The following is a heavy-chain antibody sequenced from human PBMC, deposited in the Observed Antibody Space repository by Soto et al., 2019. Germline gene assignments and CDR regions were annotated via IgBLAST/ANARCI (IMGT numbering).Heavy chain of an antibody. D-gene: IGHD3-10*01. J-gene: IGHJ4*02. V-gene: IGHV3-21*01. CDR3: AREIYYYGSGSYPPGRY. Sequence: PGGSLRLSCAASGFTFSSYSMNWVRQAPGKGLEWVSSISSSSSYIYYADSVKGRFTISRDNAKNSLYLQMNSLRAEDTAVYYCAREIYYYGSGSYPPGRYWGQGTLVTVSS. CDR1: GFTFSSYS. CDR2: ISSSSSYI.